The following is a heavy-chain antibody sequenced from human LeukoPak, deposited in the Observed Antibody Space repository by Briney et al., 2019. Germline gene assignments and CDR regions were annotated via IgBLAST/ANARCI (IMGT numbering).Heavy chain of an antibody. CDR3: ARAGWIITSGIDY. CDR1: GYPISRGYY. J-gene: IGHJ4*02. CDR2: IYHIGST. V-gene: IGHV4-38-2*01. Sequence: SETLSLTCGVSGYPISRGYYWAWIRQPPGKGLKWIGTIYHIGSTYYTPSLGSRVTISVDTSKNEFSLNLKSVTAADTAVYYCARAGWIITSGIDYWGQGALVTVP. D-gene: IGHD3-10*01.